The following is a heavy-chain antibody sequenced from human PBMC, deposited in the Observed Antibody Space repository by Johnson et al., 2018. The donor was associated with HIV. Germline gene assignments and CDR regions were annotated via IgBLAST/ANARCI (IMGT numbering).Heavy chain of an antibody. Sequence: VESGGGVVQPGRSLRLSCAVSGFTFSSYAMHWVRQAPGKGLEWVALISYAGSNKYYADSVQGRFTISRDNSKNTLYLQMNSLETEDTAMYYCAREGGDGFLEWLYTFDIWGQGTMVTVSS. CDR1: GFTFSSYA. J-gene: IGHJ3*02. V-gene: IGHV3-30*04. CDR2: ISYAGSNK. D-gene: IGHD3-3*01. CDR3: AREGGDGFLEWLYTFDI.